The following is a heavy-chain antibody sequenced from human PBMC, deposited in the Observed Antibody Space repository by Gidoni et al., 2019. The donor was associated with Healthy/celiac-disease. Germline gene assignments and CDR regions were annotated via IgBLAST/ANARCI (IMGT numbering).Heavy chain of an antibody. J-gene: IGHJ5*02. V-gene: IGHV3-23*01. CDR1: GFTFSSYA. Sequence: EVQLLESGGGLVQRGGSLRLSCAASGFTFSSYAMSWVRQAPGKGLEWVSAISGSGGITYYADSVKGRFTISRDNSKNTLYLQMNSLRAEDTAVYYCAKSPITTAFGELLSGWFDPWGQGTLVTVSS. CDR2: ISGSGGIT. D-gene: IGHD3-10*01. CDR3: AKSPITTAFGELLSGWFDP.